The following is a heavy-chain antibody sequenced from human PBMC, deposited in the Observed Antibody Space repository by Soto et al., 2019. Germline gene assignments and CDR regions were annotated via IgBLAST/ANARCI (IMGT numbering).Heavy chain of an antibody. Sequence: EVQLVESGGGVVRPGGSLRLSCAASGFTFDDYGMSWVRQAPGKGLEWVSGINWNGGSTGYADSVKGRFTISRDNGKNYLDLEMNSLRAEDTALDHCARSRGELPPLSWYFDLWGRGTLVTVSS. D-gene: IGHD1-26*01. J-gene: IGHJ2*01. V-gene: IGHV3-20*01. CDR2: INWNGGST. CDR3: ARSRGELPPLSWYFDL. CDR1: GFTFDDYG.